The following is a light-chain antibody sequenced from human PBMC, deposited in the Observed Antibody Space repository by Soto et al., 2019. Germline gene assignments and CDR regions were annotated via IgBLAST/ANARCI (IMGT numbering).Light chain of an antibody. CDR3: QQYDSSHLT. V-gene: IGKV3-20*01. CDR2: ATS. J-gene: IGKJ4*01. Sequence: ENVLTQSPGTLSLSPGERATLSCRASQNVISSYLAWYQQKPGQAPSLLVYATSSRAAGIPDRFSGSGSGTDVTLTISRLEPEDCAVYYCQQYDSSHLTFGGGTKVEIK. CDR1: QNVISSY.